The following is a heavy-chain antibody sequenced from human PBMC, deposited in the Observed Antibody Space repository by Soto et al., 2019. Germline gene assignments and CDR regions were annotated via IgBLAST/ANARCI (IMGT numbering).Heavy chain of an antibody. CDR1: GYTFTSYG. CDR3: ARDVGATNENWFDP. J-gene: IGHJ5*02. Sequence: ASVKVSCKAPGYTFTSYGISWVRQAPGQGLEWMGWISAYNGNTNYAQKLQGRVTMTTDTSTSTAYMELRSLRSDDTAVYYCARDVGATNENWFDPWGQGTLVTVSS. CDR2: ISAYNGNT. D-gene: IGHD1-26*01. V-gene: IGHV1-18*01.